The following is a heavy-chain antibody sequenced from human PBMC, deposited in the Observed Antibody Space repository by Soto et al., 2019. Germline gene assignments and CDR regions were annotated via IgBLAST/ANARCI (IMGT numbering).Heavy chain of an antibody. CDR2: VYYRGRS. Sequence: SETLSLTCTVSGGSVSNGNYYWGWIRQSPGKGREWIGSVYYRGRSYSKSSVKSRVTISVDTSKNQFSLNLNSVTASDTAVYFCVSQRTSVLTQAYFDYWGPGALVTVSS. V-gene: IGHV4-39*01. D-gene: IGHD2-8*01. CDR1: GGSVSNGNYY. J-gene: IGHJ4*02. CDR3: VSQRTSVLTQAYFDY.